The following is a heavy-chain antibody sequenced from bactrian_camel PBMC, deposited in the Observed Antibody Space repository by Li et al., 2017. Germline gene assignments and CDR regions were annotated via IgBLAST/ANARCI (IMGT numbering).Heavy chain of an antibody. CDR2: FGSFGDYI. Sequence: VQLVESGGGVVQPGGSLRLTCEASGFPFGTYAMSWVRQAPGKGLEWVSGFGSFGDYIEYAESVKDRFTISRDNAKNTLYLQLNSLKTEDTAMYHCAKHRRIIRGYRLENIDVRGQGTQVTVS. CDR3: AKHRRIIRGYRLENIDV. D-gene: IGHD1*01. V-gene: IGHV3S31*01. J-gene: IGHJ4*01. CDR1: GFPFGTYA.